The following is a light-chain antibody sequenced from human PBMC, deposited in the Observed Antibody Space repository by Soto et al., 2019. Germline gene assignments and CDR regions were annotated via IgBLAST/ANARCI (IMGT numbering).Light chain of an antibody. Sequence: DIQLTQSPSFLSASVGDRVTITCRASQGISSLLAWYQQKPGKAPKLLIHTASTLQSGVPSRFSGSGSGTEFTRTISSLQPEDFATYYCQHRHSYPITFGQGTRLEIK. CDR2: TAS. V-gene: IGKV1-9*01. CDR1: QGISSL. CDR3: QHRHSYPIT. J-gene: IGKJ5*01.